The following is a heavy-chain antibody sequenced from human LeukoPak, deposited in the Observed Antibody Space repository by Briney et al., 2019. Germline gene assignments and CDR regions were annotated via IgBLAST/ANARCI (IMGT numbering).Heavy chain of an antibody. J-gene: IGHJ6*02. CDR3: EGGNPYYYYGMDV. CDR2: IYYSGST. CDR1: GGSISSSGYY. Sequence: SETLSLTCTVSGGSISSSGYYWGWIRQPPGKGLEWIGSIYYSGSTYYNPSLKSRVTISVDTSKNQFSLKLSSVTAADTAVYYCEGGNPYYYYGMDVWGQGTTVTVSS. V-gene: IGHV4-39*01. D-gene: IGHD4-23*01.